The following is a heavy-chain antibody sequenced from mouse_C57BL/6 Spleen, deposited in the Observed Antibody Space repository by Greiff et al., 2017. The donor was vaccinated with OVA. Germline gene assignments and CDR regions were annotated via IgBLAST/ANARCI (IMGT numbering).Heavy chain of an antibody. D-gene: IGHD2-4*01. CDR3: ARRDDYPIFDY. CDR1: GYTFTDYN. CDR2: INPNNGGT. V-gene: IGHV1-18*01. J-gene: IGHJ2*01. Sequence: EVQLVESGPELVKPGASVKIPCKASGYTFTDYNMDWVKQSHGKSLEWIGDINPNNGGTIYNQKFKGKATLTVDKSSSTAYMELRSLTSEDTAVYYCARRDDYPIFDYWGQGTTLTVSS.